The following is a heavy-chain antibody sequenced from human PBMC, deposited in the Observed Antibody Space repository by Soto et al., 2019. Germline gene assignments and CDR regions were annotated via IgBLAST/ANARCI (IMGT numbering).Heavy chain of an antibody. CDR2: IYYSGST. J-gene: IGHJ5*02. Sequence: SETLSLTCTVSGGSVSSGSYYWSWIRQPPGKGLEWIGYIYYSGSTNYNPSLKSRVTISVDTSKNQFSLKLSSVTAADTAVYYCARWGPFDPWGQGTLVTVSS. CDR3: ARWGPFDP. D-gene: IGHD7-27*01. CDR1: GGSVSSGSYY. V-gene: IGHV4-61*01.